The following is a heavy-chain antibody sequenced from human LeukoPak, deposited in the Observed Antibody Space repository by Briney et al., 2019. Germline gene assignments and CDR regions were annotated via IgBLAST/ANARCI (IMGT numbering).Heavy chain of an antibody. CDR2: IRSKVNSYAT. D-gene: IGHD2-15*01. Sequence: GGSLRLSCAASGFTFSGSAMHWVRQASGKGLEWVGRIRSKVNSYATTYAASVKGRFTISRDDSKNTAYLQMNSLKTEDTAVYYCTRAGYCSGDNCANWFDPWGQGTLATVSS. CDR3: TRAGYCSGDNCANWFDP. CDR1: GFTFSGSA. J-gene: IGHJ5*02. V-gene: IGHV3-73*01.